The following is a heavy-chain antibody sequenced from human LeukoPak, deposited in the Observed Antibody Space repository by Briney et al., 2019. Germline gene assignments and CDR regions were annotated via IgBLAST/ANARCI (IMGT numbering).Heavy chain of an antibody. CDR2: ISGSGSST. CDR1: GFTFSNYA. D-gene: IGHD6-13*01. J-gene: IGHJ4*02. Sequence: GGSLRLSCEASGFTFSNYAVSWVRQAPGKGLEWVSTISGSGSSTIYADSVKGRFTVSRDNSRNTLYLQMNSLRAEDTAVYYCAKDDGGSSWPFDYWGQGTLVTVSS. V-gene: IGHV3-23*01. CDR3: AKDDGGSSWPFDY.